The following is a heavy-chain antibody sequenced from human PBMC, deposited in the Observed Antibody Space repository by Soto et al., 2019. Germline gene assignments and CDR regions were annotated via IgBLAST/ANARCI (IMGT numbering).Heavy chain of an antibody. Sequence: QVQLVESGGGVVQPGRSLRLSCAASGFTFSSYGMHWVRQAPGKGLEWVAVISYDGSNKYYADSVKGRFTISRDNSKNTLYLQMNSLRAEDTAVYYCARADVAVAVDGMDVWGQGTTVTVSS. CDR2: ISYDGSNK. D-gene: IGHD6-19*01. CDR3: ARADVAVAVDGMDV. J-gene: IGHJ6*02. CDR1: GFTFSSYG. V-gene: IGHV3-30*19.